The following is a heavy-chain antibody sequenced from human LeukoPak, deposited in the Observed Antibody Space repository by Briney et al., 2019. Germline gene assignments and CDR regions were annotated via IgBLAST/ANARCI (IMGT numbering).Heavy chain of an antibody. CDR1: GFSFINYW. CDR3: ARGGFCSGADCRGSFDY. CDR2: INNDGSTT. Sequence: GSLRLSGAAFGFSFINYWMHWVRKAPGEGLVWVSHINNDGSTTTYANSVMGGFTISRENAKTTLYLHVNRLRAEDTAVYYCARGGFCSGADCRGSFDYWGQGSLVTVSS. J-gene: IGHJ4*02. D-gene: IGHD2-15*01. V-gene: IGHV3-74*01.